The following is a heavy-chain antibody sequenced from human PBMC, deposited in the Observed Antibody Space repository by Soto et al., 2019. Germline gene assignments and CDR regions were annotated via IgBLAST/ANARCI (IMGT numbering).Heavy chain of an antibody. CDR1: GFTFGDYA. J-gene: IGHJ4*02. CDR2: IRSKAYGGTT. CDR3: TRYLPGHFIISDY. Sequence: GGSLRLSCTASGFTFGDYAMSWFRQAPGKGLEWVGFIRSKAYGGTTEYAASVKGRFTISRDDSKSIAYLQMNSLKTEDTAVYYCTRYLPGHFIISDYWGQGTLVTVSS. D-gene: IGHD3-10*01. V-gene: IGHV3-49*03.